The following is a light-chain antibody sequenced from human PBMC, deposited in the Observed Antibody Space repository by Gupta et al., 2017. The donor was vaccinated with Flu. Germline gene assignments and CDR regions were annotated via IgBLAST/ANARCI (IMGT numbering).Light chain of an antibody. Sequence: DIQMTQSPSSLSASLGDRVTIACRASQRISAYLIWYQQKPGKAPELLIHAASTLQSGVPSRFRGSGSGTDFTLTISSLQPEDFVTYYCQQTYSPPYSFGQGTNLEIK. CDR3: QQTYSPPYS. CDR2: AAS. J-gene: IGKJ2*03. V-gene: IGKV1-39*01. CDR1: QRISAY.